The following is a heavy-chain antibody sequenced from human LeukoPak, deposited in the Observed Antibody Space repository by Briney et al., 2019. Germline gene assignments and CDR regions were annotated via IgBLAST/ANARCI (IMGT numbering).Heavy chain of an antibody. CDR1: GGSISSSSYY. CDR3: ASRPADSTWYGVFDY. CDR2: IYYSGST. V-gene: IGHV4-39*07. Sequence: PSETLSLTCTVSGGSISSSSYYWGWIRQPPGKGLEWIGSIYYSGSTYYNPSLKSRVSMSLDTSRDQFSLRLTSVTAADTAIYYCASRPADSTWYGVFDYWSQGTLVTVSS. J-gene: IGHJ4*02. D-gene: IGHD6-13*01.